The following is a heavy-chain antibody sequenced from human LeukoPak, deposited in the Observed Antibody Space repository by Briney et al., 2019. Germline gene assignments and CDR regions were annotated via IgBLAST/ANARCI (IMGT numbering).Heavy chain of an antibody. Sequence: PGGSLRLSCAASGFTVSSNYMSWVRQAPGKGLEWVSVIYSGGSTYYADSVKGRFTISRDNSKNTLYLQMNSLRAEDTAVYYCARASYDSSGYYYPTDAFDIWGQGTMVTVSS. CDR3: ARASYDSSGYYYPTDAFDI. V-gene: IGHV3-53*01. J-gene: IGHJ3*02. CDR2: IYSGGST. D-gene: IGHD3-22*01. CDR1: GFTVSSNY.